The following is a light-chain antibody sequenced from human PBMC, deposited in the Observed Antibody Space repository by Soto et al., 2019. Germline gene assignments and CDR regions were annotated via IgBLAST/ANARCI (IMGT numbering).Light chain of an antibody. Sequence: EIVLTQSPGTLSLSPGERATLSCRASQSVSSNLAWYQQKPGQAPRLLIYGASTRATGIPARFTGSGSGTDFTLTISSLEPEDFAVYYCQQRRNWPLTFGGGTKVDIK. V-gene: IGKV3-11*01. CDR3: QQRRNWPLT. CDR1: QSVSSN. J-gene: IGKJ4*01. CDR2: GAS.